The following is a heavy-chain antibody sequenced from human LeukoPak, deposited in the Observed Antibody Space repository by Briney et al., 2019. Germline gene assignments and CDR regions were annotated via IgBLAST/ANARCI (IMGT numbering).Heavy chain of an antibody. CDR1: GYTFTSYG. V-gene: IGHV1-18*01. J-gene: IGHJ6*02. D-gene: IGHD4-11*01. Sequence: ASVKVSCKASGYTFTSYGISWVRQAPGQGLEWMGWISAYNGNTNYARKLQGRVTMTTDTSTSTAYMELRSLRSDGTAVYYCARVQTTVTYYYYYGMDVWGQGTTVTVSS. CDR2: ISAYNGNT. CDR3: ARVQTTVTYYYYYGMDV.